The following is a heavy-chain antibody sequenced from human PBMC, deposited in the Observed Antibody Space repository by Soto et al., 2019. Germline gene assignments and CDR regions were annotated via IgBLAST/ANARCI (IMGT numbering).Heavy chain of an antibody. D-gene: IGHD6-13*01. J-gene: IGHJ5*02. CDR1: GGTFSSYT. V-gene: IGHV1-69*02. CDR3: AGVSPSTSIAAAGRINWFDP. Sequence: ASVKVSCKASGGTFSSYTISWVRQAPGQGLEWMGRIIPILGIANYAQKFQGRVTITADKSTSTAYMELSSLRSEDTAVYYCAGVSPSTSIAAAGRINWFDPWGQGTLVTVSS. CDR2: IIPILGIA.